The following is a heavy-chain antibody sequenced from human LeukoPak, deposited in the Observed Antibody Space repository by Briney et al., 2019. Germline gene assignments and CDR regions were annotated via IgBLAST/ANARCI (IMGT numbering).Heavy chain of an antibody. V-gene: IGHV4-34*01. D-gene: IGHD3-10*01. CDR3: ARGQRRGIAFGY. J-gene: IGHJ4*02. CDR1: GGSFSGYY. CDR2: INRSGST. Sequence: SETLSLTCAVYGGSFSGYYWSWIRQPPGKGLEWIGEINRSGSTNYNPSLKSRVTISVDTSKNQFSLKLSSVTAADTAVYYCARGQRRGIAFGYWGQGTLVTVSS.